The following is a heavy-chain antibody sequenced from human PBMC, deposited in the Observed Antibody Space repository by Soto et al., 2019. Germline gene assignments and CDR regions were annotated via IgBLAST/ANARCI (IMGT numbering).Heavy chain of an antibody. Sequence: GGSLRLSCAASGFAFSTYSMNWVRQAPGKGLEWVSYISFSSTTIFYADSVRGRFTISRDNAKNSLYLQMNTLRDEDTAVYYCARDNGMAGSFDSWGQGTMVTVYS. V-gene: IGHV3-48*02. CDR2: ISFSSTTI. CDR1: GFAFSTYS. D-gene: IGHD2-8*01. J-gene: IGHJ5*01. CDR3: ARDNGMAGSFDS.